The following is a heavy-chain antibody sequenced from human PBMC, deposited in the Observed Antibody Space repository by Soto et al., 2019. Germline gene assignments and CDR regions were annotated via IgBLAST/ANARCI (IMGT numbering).Heavy chain of an antibody. CDR3: ARDGGDCGYRLIYYYYIGLDV. D-gene: IGHD5-12*01. V-gene: IGHV1-3*05. CDR2: INIGSGNT. J-gene: IGHJ6*02. Sequence: QAQLVQSGAEEKQPGASVRLSCKASGYDFSSYAMHWVRQAPGQRLEWMGWINIGSGNTEYSQNFQDRITITRGTSSSTVYMELNSLKSEDTAVYYCARDGGDCGYRLIYYYYIGLDVWGQGTMVTVSS. CDR1: GYDFSSYA.